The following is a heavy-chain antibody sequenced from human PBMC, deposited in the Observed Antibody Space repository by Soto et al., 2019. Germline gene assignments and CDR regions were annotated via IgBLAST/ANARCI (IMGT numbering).Heavy chain of an antibody. CDR1: GFTFSSYA. CDR2: ISYDGSNK. J-gene: IGHJ4*02. D-gene: IGHD3-22*01. CDR3: ARDPGGMYYDSSGYSPTLYYFDY. Sequence: SLRLSCAASGFTFSSYAMHWVRQAPGKGLEWVAVISYDGSNKYYADSVKGRFTISRDNSKNTLYLQMNSLRAEDTAVYYCARDPGGMYYDSSGYSPTLYYFDYWGQGTLVTVSS. V-gene: IGHV3-30-3*01.